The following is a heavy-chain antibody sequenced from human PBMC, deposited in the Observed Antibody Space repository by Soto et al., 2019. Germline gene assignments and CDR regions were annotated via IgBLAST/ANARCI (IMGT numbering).Heavy chain of an antibody. D-gene: IGHD1-26*01. CDR2: IYYSGIT. CDR1: GYSISSSNW. CDR3: ARREIQGPIDY. V-gene: IGHV4-28*01. Sequence: QVQLQESGPGLVKPSDTLSLTCAVSGYSISSSNWWGWIRQPPGKGLDWIGYIYYSGITYYNPSLKSRVTMSVDTSKDQFSLKLTSVTAVDTAVYYCARREIQGPIDYWGQGTLVTVSS. J-gene: IGHJ4*02.